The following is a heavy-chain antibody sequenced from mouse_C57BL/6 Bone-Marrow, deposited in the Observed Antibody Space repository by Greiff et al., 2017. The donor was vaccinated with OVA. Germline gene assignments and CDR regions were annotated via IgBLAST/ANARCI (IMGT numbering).Heavy chain of an antibody. J-gene: IGHJ2*01. CDR1: GYTFTVYY. V-gene: IGHV1-75*01. CDR3: ASYYGSSYPDY. Sequence: QVQLKQSGPELVKPGASVKISCKASGYTFTVYYINWVKQRPGQGLEWIGWIFPGSGSTYYNEKFKGKATLTVDKSSSTAYMLLSSLTSEDSAVYFCASYYGSSYPDYWGQGTTLTVSS. D-gene: IGHD1-1*01. CDR2: IFPGSGST.